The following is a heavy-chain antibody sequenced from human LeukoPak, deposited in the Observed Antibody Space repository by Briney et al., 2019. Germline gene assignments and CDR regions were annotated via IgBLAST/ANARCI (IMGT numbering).Heavy chain of an antibody. V-gene: IGHV1-69*01. Sequence: GASVKVSCKASGGTFSSYAISWVRQAPGQGLEWMGGVIPIFGTANYAQKFQGRVTITADESTSTAYMELSSLRSEDAAVYYCARAAFGPNVLLWFGELSYDLDYWGQGTLVTVSS. CDR3: ARAAFGPNVLLWFGELSYDLDY. CDR2: VIPIFGTA. D-gene: IGHD3-10*01. CDR1: GGTFSSYA. J-gene: IGHJ4*02.